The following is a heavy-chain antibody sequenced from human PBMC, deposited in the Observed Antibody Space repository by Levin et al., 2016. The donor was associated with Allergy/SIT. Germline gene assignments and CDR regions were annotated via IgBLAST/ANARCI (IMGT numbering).Heavy chain of an antibody. CDR2: IYYSGST. J-gene: IGHJ6*02. Sequence: SETLSLTCTVSGGSISSYYWSWIRQPPGKGLEWIGYIYYSGSTNYNPSLKSRVTISVDTSKNQFSLKLSSVTAADTAVYYCARGLADYYYYGMDVWGQGTTVTVSS. CDR1: GGSISSYY. V-gene: IGHV4-59*01. CDR3: ARGLADYYYYGMDV. D-gene: IGHD2-15*01.